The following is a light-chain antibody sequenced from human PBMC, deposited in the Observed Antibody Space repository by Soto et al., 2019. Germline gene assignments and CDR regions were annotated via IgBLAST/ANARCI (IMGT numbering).Light chain of an antibody. V-gene: IGLV1-44*01. CDR2: SDN. Sequence: QSVLTQPPSASGTPGPRVTISCSGSSSNIGSNSVNWYHQVAGTAPKLLIHSDNQRPSGVPDRFSGSKSGTSASLAISGLQSGDEADYYCATWDDTLNGRVFGGGTKLTVL. CDR3: ATWDDTLNGRV. CDR1: SSNIGSNS. J-gene: IGLJ3*02.